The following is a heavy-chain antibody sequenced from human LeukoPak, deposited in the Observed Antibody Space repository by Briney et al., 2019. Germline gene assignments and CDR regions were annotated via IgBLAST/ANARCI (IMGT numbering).Heavy chain of an antibody. Sequence: LGGSLRLSCAASGFTFSSFAMSWVRQAPGKGLEWVSALSGGRANTYYADSVKGRFTISRDNSKNTLYLQMYRLRAEDTAVYYCANIYYGSGSYYFDYWGQGTLVTVSS. J-gene: IGHJ4*02. D-gene: IGHD3-10*01. V-gene: IGHV3-23*01. CDR2: LSGGRANT. CDR1: GFTFSSFA. CDR3: ANIYYGSGSYYFDY.